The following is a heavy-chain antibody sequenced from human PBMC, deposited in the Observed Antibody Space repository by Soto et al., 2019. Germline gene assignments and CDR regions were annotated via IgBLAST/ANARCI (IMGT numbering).Heavy chain of an antibody. CDR2: IYYSGST. J-gene: IGHJ4*02. D-gene: IGHD6-19*01. CDR3: ARRTVNIRTFYSGLTTHCYDY. Sequence: PSETLSLPCAVSGYTLSSSEYFLGRILQPPRKGLEWIGSIYYSGSTYYNPSLQSRVAISVDTSKNQFSLKLKSVTAADTAIYYCARRTVNIRTFYSGLTTHCYDYWGQGAPVTVS. CDR1: GYTLSSSEYF. V-gene: IGHV4-39*01.